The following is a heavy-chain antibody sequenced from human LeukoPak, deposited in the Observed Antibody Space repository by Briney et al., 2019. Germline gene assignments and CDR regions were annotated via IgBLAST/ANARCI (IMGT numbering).Heavy chain of an antibody. CDR2: INPNSGGT. D-gene: IGHD1-1*01. V-gene: IGHV1-2*02. Sequence: ASVKVSCKASGGTFSSYAISWVRQAPGQGLEWMGWINPNSGGTNYAQKFQGRVTMTRDTSISTAYMELSRLRSDDTAVYYCARDTTIDYGDYWGRGTLVTVSS. J-gene: IGHJ4*02. CDR1: GGTFSSYA. CDR3: ARDTTIDYGDY.